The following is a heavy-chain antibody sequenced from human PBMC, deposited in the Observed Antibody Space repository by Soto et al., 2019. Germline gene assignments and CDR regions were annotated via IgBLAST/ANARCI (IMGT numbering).Heavy chain of an antibody. CDR3: AGGTDGKKVAY. D-gene: IGHD5-12*01. V-gene: IGHV4-61*03. CDR2: FFFTGST. CDR1: GGSVTSEHYY. Sequence: QVQLQESGPGLVKSSETLSLTCTVSGGSVTSEHYYWNWIRQPPGQGLEWNGYFFFTGSTNYNPSLECRRTMSVDVSKNHFSLRLNSVTAADTAVYYCAGGTDGKKVAYWGQGALVTVSS. J-gene: IGHJ4*02.